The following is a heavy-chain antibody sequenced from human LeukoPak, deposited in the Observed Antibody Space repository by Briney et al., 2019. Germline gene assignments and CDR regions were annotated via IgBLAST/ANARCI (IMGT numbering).Heavy chain of an antibody. CDR3: ARDRPADLSYYYGSGMVDP. V-gene: IGHV1-46*01. CDR1: GYTFTCYY. CDR2: IDPSGGST. J-gene: IGHJ5*02. D-gene: IGHD3-10*01. Sequence: ASVKVSCKASGYTFTCYYMHWVRQAPGQGLEWMGIIDPSGGSTSYAQKFQGRVTMTRDTSTSTVYMELSSLRSEDTAVYYCARDRPADLSYYYGSGMVDPWGQGTLVTVSS.